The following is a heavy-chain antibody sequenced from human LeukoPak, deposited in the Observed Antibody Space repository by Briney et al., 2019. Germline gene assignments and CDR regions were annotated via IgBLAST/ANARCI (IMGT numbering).Heavy chain of an antibody. CDR1: GDSITSYY. J-gene: IGHJ5*02. CDR3: ARGRLLEWFDS. Sequence: SETLSLTCTVSGDSITSYYWSWIRQPPGKRLEWIGCISDSGSTNYNPSLKSRVTISVDTSKSQFSLKLSSVTAADTAVYYCARGRLLEWFDSWGQGTLVSVSS. V-gene: IGHV4-59*01. CDR2: ISDSGST. D-gene: IGHD3-3*01.